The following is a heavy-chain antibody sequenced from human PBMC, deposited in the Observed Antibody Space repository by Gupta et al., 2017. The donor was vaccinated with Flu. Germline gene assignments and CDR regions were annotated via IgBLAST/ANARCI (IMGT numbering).Heavy chain of an antibody. CDR2: IYYSGST. D-gene: IGHD1-26*01. J-gene: IGHJ3*02. V-gene: IGHV4-39*01. CDR1: GGSISGSSYY. Sequence: QLQLPESGPALVKPSETLSLTCTVSGGSISGSSYYWGWLRQPPGKGLDWIGSIYYSGSTYNNPSTHYSPSLKSRVTISVDTSKIQFSPKLNSVTAADTAVYYCRYKVGANANDFVDMWGQGTMVTVSS. CDR3: RYKVGANANDFVDM.